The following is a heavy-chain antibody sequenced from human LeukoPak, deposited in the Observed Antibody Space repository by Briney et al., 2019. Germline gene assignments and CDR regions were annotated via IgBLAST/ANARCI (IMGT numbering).Heavy chain of an antibody. CDR2: ISGSGDGT. Sequence: GGSLRLSCAASGFTFSSNSMTWVRQTPGKGLEWVSGISGSGDGTFYADSVKGRFTISRDNSRNTLYLQMSSLRPEDTAVYYCTKWSGFGDDWGQGTLVTVSS. J-gene: IGHJ4*02. CDR3: TKWSGFGDD. V-gene: IGHV3-23*01. D-gene: IGHD3-10*01. CDR1: GFTFSSNS.